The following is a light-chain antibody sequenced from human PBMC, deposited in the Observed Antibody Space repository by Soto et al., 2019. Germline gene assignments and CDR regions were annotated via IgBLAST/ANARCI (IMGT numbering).Light chain of an antibody. J-gene: IGKJ1*01. Sequence: DIVITQTPLSSPVTLGQAASISCRSSQRPVHKDGNTYLSWFQQRPGQPPRLLIYKVSDRFSGVPHRLSVSGAGTDFTLTISRLEAEDVGLAYCMPATQSPWTFGPGTKVEIK. V-gene: IGKV2-24*01. CDR3: MPATQSPWT. CDR1: QRPVHKDGNTY. CDR2: KVS.